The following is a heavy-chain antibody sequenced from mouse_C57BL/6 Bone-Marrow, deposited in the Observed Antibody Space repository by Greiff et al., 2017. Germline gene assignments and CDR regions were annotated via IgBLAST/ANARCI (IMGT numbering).Heavy chain of an antibody. V-gene: IGHV1-62-2*01. CDR1: GYIFTEYT. J-gene: IGHJ2*01. CDR3: ARHERYYDYEGYFDY. D-gene: IGHD2-4*01. Sequence: QVQLKQSGAELVKPGASVKLSCKASGYIFTEYTIHWVKKRSGQGLEWIGWFYPGSGSIKYNERFKDKATLTADNSSHTVYMELSRLTSEDSAVYFCARHERYYDYEGYFDYWGQGTTLTVSS. CDR2: FYPGSGSI.